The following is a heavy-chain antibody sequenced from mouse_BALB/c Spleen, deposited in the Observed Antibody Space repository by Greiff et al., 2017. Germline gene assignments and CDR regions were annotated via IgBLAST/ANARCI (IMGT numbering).Heavy chain of an antibody. Sequence: EVKLVESGGGLVQPGGSLKLSCAASGFTFSSYTMSWVRQTPEKRLEWVATISSGGSYTYYPDSVKGRFTISRDNAKNTLYLQMSSLKSEDTAMYYCTRGRYDGYYGAMDYWGQGTSVTVSS. J-gene: IGHJ4*01. CDR1: GFTFSSYT. D-gene: IGHD2-3*01. V-gene: IGHV5-6-4*01. CDR2: ISSGGSYT. CDR3: TRGRYDGYYGAMDY.